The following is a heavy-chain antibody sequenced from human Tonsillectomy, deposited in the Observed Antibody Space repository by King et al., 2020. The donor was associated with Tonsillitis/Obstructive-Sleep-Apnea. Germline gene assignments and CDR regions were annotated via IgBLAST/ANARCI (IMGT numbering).Heavy chain of an antibody. CDR1: GFTFSSYA. J-gene: IGHJ6*03. CDR3: AKASGYYDFWSGYYTYYYYYMDV. V-gene: IGHV3-23*04. D-gene: IGHD3-3*01. Sequence: VQLVESGRGLVQPGGSLRLSCAASGFTFSSYAMSWVRQAPGKGLEWVSAISGSGGSTYYADSVKGRFTISRDNSKNTLYLQMNSLRAEDTAVYYCAKASGYYDFWSGYYTYYYYYMDVWGKGTTVTVSS. CDR2: ISGSGGST.